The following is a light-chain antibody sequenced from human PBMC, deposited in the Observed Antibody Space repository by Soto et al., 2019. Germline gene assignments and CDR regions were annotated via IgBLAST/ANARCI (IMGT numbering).Light chain of an antibody. V-gene: IGKV3-20*01. CDR1: QSVTTQ. CDR3: QQYGGSTRT. Sequence: MVFTQSPGTLSLSPGERATLSCRASQSVTTQLAWYQQKPGQAPRLIIHGASSRATGVPDRITGSGSGTDFTLSISRLEPEDFAVYYCQQYGGSTRTFGQGTKVDI. J-gene: IGKJ1*01. CDR2: GAS.